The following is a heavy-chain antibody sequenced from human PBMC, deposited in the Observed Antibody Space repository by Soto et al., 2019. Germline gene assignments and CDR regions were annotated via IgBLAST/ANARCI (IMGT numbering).Heavy chain of an antibody. D-gene: IGHD3-10*01. V-gene: IGHV4-39*01. CDR3: ARYFLRGRFFDS. CDR1: GGSFSSSYY. J-gene: IGHJ4*02. Sequence: QLQLQESGPGLVKHSETLSLTCAVSGGSFSSSYYWGWLRQHPGKGLEWLGNIYYSGHTYYNPSLKSRFAMSVDTSKNQFSLTLTSVTAADTAVYYCARYFLRGRFFDSLGQGTLVTVSS. CDR2: IYYSGHT.